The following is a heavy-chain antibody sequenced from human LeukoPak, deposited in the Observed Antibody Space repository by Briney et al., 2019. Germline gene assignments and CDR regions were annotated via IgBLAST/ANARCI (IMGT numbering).Heavy chain of an antibody. Sequence: GGSLRLSCAASGFTFADYAMHWVRQAPGKGLEWVSDISWNSGSLGYADSAKGRFTISRDNAKNSLYLQMNSLRAEDTALYYCAKDRGATFYYGSGSFDFWGRGTLVTVSS. J-gene: IGHJ4*02. V-gene: IGHV3-9*01. CDR2: ISWNSGSL. CDR3: AKDRGATFYYGSGSFDF. D-gene: IGHD3-10*01. CDR1: GFTFADYA.